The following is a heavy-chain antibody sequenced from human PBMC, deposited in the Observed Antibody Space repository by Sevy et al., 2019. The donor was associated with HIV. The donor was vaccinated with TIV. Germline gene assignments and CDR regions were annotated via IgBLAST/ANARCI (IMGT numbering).Heavy chain of an antibody. V-gene: IGHV3-53*01. J-gene: IGHJ5*02. CDR3: ARHLSFGELGSWFDP. CDR2: VYSGGTT. D-gene: IGHD3-10*01. Sequence: GGSLRLSCAASGFTVNSDYMSWVRQAPGKGLEWVSVVYSGGTTYYEDSVKGRLTISGSNSRNSLYLHMNSLRAEDTAVYYGARHLSFGELGSWFDPWGQGTLVTVSS. CDR1: GFTVNSDY.